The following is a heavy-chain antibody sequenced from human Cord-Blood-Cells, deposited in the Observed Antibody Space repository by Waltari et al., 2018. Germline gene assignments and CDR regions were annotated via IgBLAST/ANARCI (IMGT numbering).Heavy chain of an antibody. CDR2: INHSGST. CDR1: GGSFSGYY. D-gene: IGHD5-18*01. V-gene: IGHV4-34*01. J-gene: IGHJ3*02. Sequence: QVQLQQWVAGLLKPSETMSLTCAVYGGSFSGYYWSWHRQPPGKGLEWIGEINHSGSTNYNPSLKSRVTISVDTSKNQFSLKLSSVTAADTAVYYCARRGYSYGYDAFDIWGQGTMVTVSS. CDR3: ARRGYSYGYDAFDI.